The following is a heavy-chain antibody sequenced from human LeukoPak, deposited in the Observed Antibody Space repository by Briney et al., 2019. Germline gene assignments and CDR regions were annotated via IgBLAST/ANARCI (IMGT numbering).Heavy chain of an antibody. CDR1: VGTFSSYA. D-gene: IGHD2-2*01. Sequence: GATVKVSCKASVGTFSSYAISWVRQAPAQGLEWMGGIIPIFGTANYAQKFQGRVTITTDESTSTAYMELSSLRSEDTAVYYCASCVVVPADPVPDAFDIWGQGTMVTVSS. CDR2: IIPIFGTA. J-gene: IGHJ3*02. V-gene: IGHV1-69*05. CDR3: ASCVVVPADPVPDAFDI.